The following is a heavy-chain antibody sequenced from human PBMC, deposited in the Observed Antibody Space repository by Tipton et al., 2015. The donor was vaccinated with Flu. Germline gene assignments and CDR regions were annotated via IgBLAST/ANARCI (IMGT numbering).Heavy chain of an antibody. V-gene: IGHV4-38-2*02. J-gene: IGHJ4*02. CDR1: GYSMRSDYF. D-gene: IGHD3-10*01. CDR3: ARSTYYYGSGSSDY. CDR2: ISHSGRT. Sequence: GLVKPSETLSLTCTVSGYSMRSDYFWGWIRQPPGKGLEWIGCISHSGRTYYNPSLKSRVTISVDTAKNQFSQRLSSVTAADTAVYYCARSTYYYGSGSSDYWGQGTLVTVSS.